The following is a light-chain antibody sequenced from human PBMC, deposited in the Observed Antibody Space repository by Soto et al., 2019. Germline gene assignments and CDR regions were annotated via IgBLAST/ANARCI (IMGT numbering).Light chain of an antibody. CDR1: QSVSSSY. Sequence: EIVFAPSPGTLSLSPGERATLSCRVSQSVSSSYLAWYQQKPGQAPRLLIYGASSRATGIPDRFSGSGSGTDFTLTISRLEPEDFAVYYCQQYGSSPSITFGQGTRLEIK. CDR2: GAS. V-gene: IGKV3-20*01. J-gene: IGKJ5*01. CDR3: QQYGSSPSIT.